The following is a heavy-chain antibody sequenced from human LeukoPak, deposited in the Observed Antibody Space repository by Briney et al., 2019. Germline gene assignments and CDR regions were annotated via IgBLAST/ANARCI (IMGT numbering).Heavy chain of an antibody. Sequence: PSETLSLTCTVSGGSISSGDYYWSWIRQPPGKGLEWIGYIYYSGSTYYNPSLKSRVTISVDTSKNQFSLKLSSVTAADTAVYYCARVRGGYDWYYYYYGMDVWGQGTTVTVSS. CDR3: ARVRGGYDWYYYYYGMDV. CDR1: GGSISSGDYY. D-gene: IGHD5-12*01. J-gene: IGHJ6*02. V-gene: IGHV4-30-4*01. CDR2: IYYSGST.